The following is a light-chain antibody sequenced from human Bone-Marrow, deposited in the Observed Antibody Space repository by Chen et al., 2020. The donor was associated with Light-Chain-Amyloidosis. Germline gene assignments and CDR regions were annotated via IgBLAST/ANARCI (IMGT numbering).Light chain of an antibody. CDR1: HSDGKTY. CDR2: RDT. Sequence: PLSLSVTPGQPASISCKSSQSLLHSDGKTYLYWYLQKPGQAPVLVIHRDTERPSGISERFSGSSSGTTATLTISGVQEEDEADYHCQSADSSGTYEVIFGGGTKLTVL. V-gene: IGLV3-25*03. J-gene: IGLJ2*01. CDR3: QSADSSGTYEVI.